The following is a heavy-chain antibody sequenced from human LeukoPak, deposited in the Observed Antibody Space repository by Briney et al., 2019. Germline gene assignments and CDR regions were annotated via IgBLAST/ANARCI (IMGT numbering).Heavy chain of an antibody. Sequence: GGSLRLSCAASGFSFSSYGMSWVRQAPGKGLEWVSSFSGSGGSTYYADSVKGRFTISRDNSKNTLYLQMNSLRAEDTAVYYCAKGRGSTSGWTFNDYWGQGTLVTVSS. CDR1: GFSFSSYG. CDR3: AKGRGSTSGWTFNDY. CDR2: FSGSGGST. V-gene: IGHV3-23*01. D-gene: IGHD6-19*01. J-gene: IGHJ4*02.